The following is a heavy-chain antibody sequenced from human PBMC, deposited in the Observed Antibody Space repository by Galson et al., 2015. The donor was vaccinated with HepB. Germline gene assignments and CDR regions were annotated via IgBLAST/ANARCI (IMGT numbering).Heavy chain of an antibody. CDR3: ARDEANYDFWSGFDY. V-gene: IGHV3-30-3*01. CDR1: GFTFSSYA. Sequence: SLRLSCAASGFTFSSYAMHWVRQAPGKGLEWVAVISYDGSNKYYADSVKGRFTISRDSSKNTLYLQMNSLRAEDTAVYYCARDEANYDFWSGFDYWGQGTLVTVSS. D-gene: IGHD3-3*01. J-gene: IGHJ4*02. CDR2: ISYDGSNK.